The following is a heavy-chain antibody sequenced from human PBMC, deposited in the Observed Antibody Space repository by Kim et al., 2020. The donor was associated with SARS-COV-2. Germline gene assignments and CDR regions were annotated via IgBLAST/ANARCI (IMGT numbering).Heavy chain of an antibody. Sequence: SVKVSCKASGGTFSSYAISWVRQAPGQGLEWMGGIIPIFGTANYAQKFQGRVTITADESTSTAYMELSSLRSEDTAVYYCAREKSGGYSYGLGYYYGMDVWGQGTTVTVSS. J-gene: IGHJ6*02. CDR1: GGTFSSYA. V-gene: IGHV1-69*13. D-gene: IGHD5-18*01. CDR3: AREKSGGYSYGLGYYYGMDV. CDR2: IIPIFGTA.